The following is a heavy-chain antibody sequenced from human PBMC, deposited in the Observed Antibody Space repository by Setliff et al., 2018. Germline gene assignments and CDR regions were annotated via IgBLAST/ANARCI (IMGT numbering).Heavy chain of an antibody. CDR1: GGSVSPYF. J-gene: IGHJ6*02. D-gene: IGHD5-18*01. V-gene: IGHV4-59*02. CDR3: ARDRTAYSYGLDV. CDR2: IYHNGNT. Sequence: SETLSLTCTVSGGSVSPYFWSWIRQPPGKGLQWIGYIYHNGNTNFNPSLKSRVNMSIDTSKNQFALNLESVTAADTAVYYCARDRTAYSYGLDVWGQGTTVTVSS.